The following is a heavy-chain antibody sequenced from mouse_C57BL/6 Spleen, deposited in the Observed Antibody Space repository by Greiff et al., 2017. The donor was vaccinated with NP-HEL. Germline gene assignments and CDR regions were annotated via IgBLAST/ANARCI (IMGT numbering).Heavy chain of an antibody. V-gene: IGHV1-7*01. Sequence: QVQLQQPGAELVKPGASVKVSCKASGYTFTSYWMHWVKQRPGQGLEWIGYINPSSGYTKYNQKFKDKATLTADKSSSTAYMQLSSLTYEDSAVYYCARPYSSGYAMDYWGQGTSVTVSS. CDR2: INPSSGYT. D-gene: IGHD3-2*02. CDR1: GYTFTSYW. J-gene: IGHJ4*01. CDR3: ARPYSSGYAMDY.